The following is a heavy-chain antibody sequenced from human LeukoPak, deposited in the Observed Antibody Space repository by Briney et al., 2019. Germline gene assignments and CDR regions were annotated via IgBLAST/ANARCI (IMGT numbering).Heavy chain of an antibody. CDR2: ISGSGGST. Sequence: GGSLRLSCAASGFTFSSYAMSWVRQAPGKGLEWVSAISGSGGSTYYADSVKGRFTISRDNSKNTLYLQMNSLRAEDTAVYYCAKDSTHQPGAACDILTGYWGHDAFDIWGQGTMVTVSS. CDR3: AKDSTHQPGAACDILTGYWGHDAFDI. V-gene: IGHV3-23*01. CDR1: GFTFSSYA. D-gene: IGHD3-9*01. J-gene: IGHJ3*02.